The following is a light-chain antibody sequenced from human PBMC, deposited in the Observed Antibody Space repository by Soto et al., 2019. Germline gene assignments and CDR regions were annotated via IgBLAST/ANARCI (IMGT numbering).Light chain of an antibody. J-gene: IGKJ1*01. CDR3: QQYNDWPPT. Sequence: DIQMTQSPSTLSASLGDRVTITCRASQSISSWLAWYQQKPGKAPKLLIYKASSLESGVPSRFSGSGSGTEFTLTISSLQSEDFAVYYCQQYNDWPPTFGQGTKVDIK. V-gene: IGKV1-5*03. CDR2: KAS. CDR1: QSISSW.